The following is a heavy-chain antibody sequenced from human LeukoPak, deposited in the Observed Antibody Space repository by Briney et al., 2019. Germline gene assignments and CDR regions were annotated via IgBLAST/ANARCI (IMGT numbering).Heavy chain of an antibody. V-gene: IGHV3-7*01. CDR2: IKADGGEK. Sequence: GGSLRLSCVASAFTFSSYSMNWVRQAPGKGREWVAKIKADGGEKDHVASVKGRFTISRDNAKNSLYLQMNSLRVEDTAVYYCARGGAARPDFWGQGTLVTVSS. CDR1: AFTFSSYS. J-gene: IGHJ4*02. CDR3: ARGGAARPDF. D-gene: IGHD6-6*01.